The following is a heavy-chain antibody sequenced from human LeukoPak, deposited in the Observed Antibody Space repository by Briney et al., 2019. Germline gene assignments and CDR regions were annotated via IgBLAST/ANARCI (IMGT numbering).Heavy chain of an antibody. Sequence: GGSLRLSCAASGFTFSSHSMHWVRQAPGKGLESVSSISSSSPYIYYAASVKGRFTISRDNAKKSLYLQMNSLRAEDTAVYYCARNVKYDILTGFDYWGQGTLVTVSS. D-gene: IGHD3-9*01. J-gene: IGHJ4*02. V-gene: IGHV3-21*01. CDR1: GFTFSSHS. CDR2: ISSSSPYI. CDR3: ARNVKYDILTGFDY.